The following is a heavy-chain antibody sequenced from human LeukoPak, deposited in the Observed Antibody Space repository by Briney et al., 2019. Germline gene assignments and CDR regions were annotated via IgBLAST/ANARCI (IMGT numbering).Heavy chain of an antibody. J-gene: IGHJ4*02. V-gene: IGHV3-48*01. CDR3: AGGYSYGRGVDY. Sequence: GGSLRLSCAASRFTFSTYSINWVCQAPGKGLEWVPYISSSTSTIYYADSVKGRFTISRDNAKNSLYLQMNSLRAEDTAVYYCAGGYSYGRGVDYWGQGTLVTVSS. D-gene: IGHD5-18*01. CDR1: RFTFSTYS. CDR2: ISSSTSTI.